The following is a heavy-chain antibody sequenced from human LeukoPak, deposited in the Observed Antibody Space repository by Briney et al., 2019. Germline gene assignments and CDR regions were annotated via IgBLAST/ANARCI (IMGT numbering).Heavy chain of an antibody. Sequence: SETLSLTCTVPGGSISSYYWSWIRQPPGKGLEWIGYIYYSGSTNYNPSLKSRVTISVDTSKNQFSLKLSSVTAADTAVYYCARQYDILTGYPYYFDYWGQGTLVIVSS. V-gene: IGHV4-59*08. CDR2: IYYSGST. J-gene: IGHJ4*02. CDR1: GGSISSYY. D-gene: IGHD3-9*01. CDR3: ARQYDILTGYPYYFDY.